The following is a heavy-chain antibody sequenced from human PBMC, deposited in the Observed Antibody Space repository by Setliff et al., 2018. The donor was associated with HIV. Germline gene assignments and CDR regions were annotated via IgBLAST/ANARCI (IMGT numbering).Heavy chain of an antibody. D-gene: IGHD3-10*01. J-gene: IGHJ4*02. CDR3: ARGLNYYGSGSYLPLGY. CDR2: IDHSGST. CDR1: GGSFNDYY. V-gene: IGHV4-34*01. Sequence: SETLSLTCAVYGGSFNDYYRTWIRQPPGKGLEWIGEIDHSGSTKYHASLKSRVTISIDTSKNQISLKLSSVTAADTAVYYCARGLNYYGSGSYLPLGYWGQGTLVTVSS.